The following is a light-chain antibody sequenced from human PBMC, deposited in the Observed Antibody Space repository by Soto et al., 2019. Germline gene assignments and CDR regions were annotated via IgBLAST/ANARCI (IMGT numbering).Light chain of an antibody. CDR3: QQRSNWPRALT. Sequence: EIVLTQSPGTLSLSPGERATLSCRASQSVSSSYLAWYQQKPGQAPRLLIYGASSRATGIPDRFSGSGSGTDFTLTISSLEPEDFAVYYCQQRSNWPRALTFGGGTKV. V-gene: IGKV3D-20*02. J-gene: IGKJ4*01. CDR1: QSVSSSY. CDR2: GAS.